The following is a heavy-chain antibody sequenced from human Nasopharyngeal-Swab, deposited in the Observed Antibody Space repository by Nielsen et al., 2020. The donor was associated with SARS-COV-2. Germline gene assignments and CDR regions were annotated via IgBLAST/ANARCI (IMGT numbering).Heavy chain of an antibody. V-gene: IGHV4-39*01. CDR2: IYYSGST. Sequence: SETLTLTCKVSGGSISSSSYFWGGIRQPPGKGLEWIGNIYYSGSTYYNPSLKSRVAMSIDTSKHQFSLTLSSVTAADTAVYYCAGASSSMGGGFDCWGQVALVAVSS. J-gene: IGHJ4*02. CDR3: AGASSSMGGGFDC. CDR1: GGSISSSSYF. D-gene: IGHD3-16*01.